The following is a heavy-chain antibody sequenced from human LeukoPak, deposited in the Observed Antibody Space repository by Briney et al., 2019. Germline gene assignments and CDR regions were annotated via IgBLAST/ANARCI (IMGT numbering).Heavy chain of an antibody. Sequence: SETLSLTCTVSGGSISSYYWSWIRQSPGKGLEWIGYIYYSGSTKYNPSLKSRVTISVDTSKNQFSLKLSSVTAADTAVYYCARGSPTPLIYYYYGMDVWGQGTTVTVSS. CDR1: GGSISSYY. J-gene: IGHJ6*02. V-gene: IGHV4-59*12. CDR3: ARGSPTPLIYYYYGMDV. CDR2: IYYSGST.